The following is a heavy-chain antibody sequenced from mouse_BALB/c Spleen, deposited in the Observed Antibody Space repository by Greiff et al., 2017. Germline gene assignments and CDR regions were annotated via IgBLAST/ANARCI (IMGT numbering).Heavy chain of an antibody. CDR2: ISSGGST. J-gene: IGHJ3*01. V-gene: IGHV5-6-5*01. CDR1: GFTFSSYA. Sequence: EVMLVESGGGLVKPGGSLKLSCAASGFTFSSYAMSWVRQTPEKRLEWVASISSGGSTYYPDSVKGRFTISRDNARNILYLQMSSLKSEDTAMYYCARRGTTATGFAYWGQGTLVTVSA. D-gene: IGHD1-2*01. CDR3: ARRGTTATGFAY.